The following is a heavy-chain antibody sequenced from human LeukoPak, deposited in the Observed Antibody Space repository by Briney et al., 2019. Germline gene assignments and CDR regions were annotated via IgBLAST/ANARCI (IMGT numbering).Heavy chain of an antibody. CDR3: AKHMRATNTYSFFGLDV. Sequence: PGRSLRLSCAATGFTFKDYGMHRVRQPPGKGLEWVSSINWNGGGTDYADSVKGRFTISRDNAKNSLYLRLSSLRPEDTALYYCAKHMRATNTYSFFGLDVWGQGTTVTVSS. J-gene: IGHJ6*02. CDR1: GFTFKDYG. V-gene: IGHV3-9*01. D-gene: IGHD1-26*01. CDR2: INWNGGGT.